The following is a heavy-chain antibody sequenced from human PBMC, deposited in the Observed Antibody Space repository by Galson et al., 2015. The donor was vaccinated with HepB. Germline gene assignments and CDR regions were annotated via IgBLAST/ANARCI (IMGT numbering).Heavy chain of an antibody. CDR3: ARLTTVTNEPDY. Sequence: SSYYWGWIRQPPGKGLEWVSYISTSTSTIYYADSVKGRFTISRDNAKNSLYLQMNSLKDEDTAVYYCARLTTVTNEPDYWGQGTLVTVSS. CDR1: SSYY. J-gene: IGHJ4*02. V-gene: IGHV3-48*02. D-gene: IGHD4-17*01. CDR2: ISTSTSTI.